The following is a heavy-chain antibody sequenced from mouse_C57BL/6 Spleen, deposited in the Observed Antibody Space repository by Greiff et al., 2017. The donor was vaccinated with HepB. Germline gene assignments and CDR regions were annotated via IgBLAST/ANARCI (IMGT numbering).Heavy chain of an antibody. CDR1: GYTFTSYW. Sequence: VQLQQSGTELVKPGASVKLSCKASGYTFTSYWMHWVKQRPGQGLEWIGNINPSNGGTNYNEKFKSKATLTVDKSSSTAYMQLSSLTSEDSAVYYCARSEGLRRKDPPWFAYWGQGTLVTVSA. J-gene: IGHJ3*01. CDR2: INPSNGGT. V-gene: IGHV1-53*01. CDR3: ARSEGLRRKDPPWFAY. D-gene: IGHD2-2*01.